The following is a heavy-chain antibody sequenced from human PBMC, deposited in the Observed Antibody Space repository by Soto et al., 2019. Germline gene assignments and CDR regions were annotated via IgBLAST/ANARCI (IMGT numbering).Heavy chain of an antibody. J-gene: IGHJ5*02. CDR2: IYYSGST. CDR3: ARDRGSSSWYSGWFDP. Sequence: PSETLSLTCAVSGGSISSSNFYWGWFRQPPGKGLEWIGYIYYSGSTNYNPSLKSRVTISVDTSKTQFSMKLSSVTAADTAVYYCARDRGSSSWYSGWFDPWGQGTLVTVSS. D-gene: IGHD6-13*01. CDR1: GGSISSSNFY. V-gene: IGHV4-61*01.